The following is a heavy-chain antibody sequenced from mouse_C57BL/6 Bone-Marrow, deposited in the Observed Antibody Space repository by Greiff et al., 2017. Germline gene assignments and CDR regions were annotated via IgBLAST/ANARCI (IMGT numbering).Heavy chain of an antibody. Sequence: VKLMESGAELVMPGASVKLSCKASGYTFTSYWMHWVKQRPGQGLEWIGEIDPSDSYTNYNQKFKGKSTLTVDKSSSTAYMQLSSLTSEDSAVYYCARDGSSFYWYFDVWGTGTTVTVSS. CDR1: GYTFTSYW. D-gene: IGHD1-1*01. V-gene: IGHV1-69*01. J-gene: IGHJ1*03. CDR3: ARDGSSFYWYFDV. CDR2: IDPSDSYT.